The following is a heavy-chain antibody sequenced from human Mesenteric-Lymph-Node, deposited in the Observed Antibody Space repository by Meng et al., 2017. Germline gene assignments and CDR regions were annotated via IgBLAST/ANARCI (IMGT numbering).Heavy chain of an antibody. CDR3: ARGYCSSTSCPLDY. Sequence: SVKVSCKASGGTFSSYAISWVRQAPGQGLEWMGGIIPIFGTANYAQKFQGRVTITADKSTSTAYMELSSLRSEDTAVYYCARGYCSSTSCPLDYWGQGILVTVSS. CDR1: GGTFSSYA. V-gene: IGHV1-69*06. CDR2: IIPIFGTA. J-gene: IGHJ4*02. D-gene: IGHD2-2*01.